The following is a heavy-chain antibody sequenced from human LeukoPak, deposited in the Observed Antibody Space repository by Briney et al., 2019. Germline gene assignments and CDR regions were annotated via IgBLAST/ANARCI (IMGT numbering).Heavy chain of an antibody. D-gene: IGHD5-18*01. V-gene: IGHV3-21*01. CDR2: ISTSSYI. Sequence: GGSLRLSCAASGFTFSSYSMNWVRQAPGKGLEWVSSISTSSYISYANSVKGRFTISRDNAKTALYLQMNSLRAEDTAVYYCARGRGGYSYGSSFDYWGQGTLVTVSS. CDR1: GFTFSSYS. CDR3: ARGRGGYSYGSSFDY. J-gene: IGHJ4*02.